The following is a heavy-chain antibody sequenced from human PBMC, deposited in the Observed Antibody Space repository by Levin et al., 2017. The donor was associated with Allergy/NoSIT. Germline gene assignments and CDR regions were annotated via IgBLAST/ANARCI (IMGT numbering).Heavy chain of an antibody. Sequence: GESLKISCKASGYTFTGYYMHWVRQAPGQGLEWMGWINPNSGGTNYAQKFQGRVTMTRDTSISTAYMELSRLRSDDTAVYYCARARSSQDIVATILWYFDRWGRGTLVTVSS. CDR1: GYTFTGYY. D-gene: IGHD5-12*01. V-gene: IGHV1-2*02. CDR3: ARARSSQDIVATILWYFDR. J-gene: IGHJ2*01. CDR2: INPNSGGT.